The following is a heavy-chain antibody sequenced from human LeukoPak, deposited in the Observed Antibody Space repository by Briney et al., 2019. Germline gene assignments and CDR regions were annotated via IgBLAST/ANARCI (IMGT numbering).Heavy chain of an antibody. J-gene: IGHJ4*02. D-gene: IGHD4-17*01. CDR3: TRDPLYGALDS. Sequence: GGSLRLSCAASGFTFSSYAMNWVRQAPGKGLEWFSFINSNSGTIYYADSVKGRFTISRDNAKKSLYLQMNSLRAEDTAVYYCTRDPLYGALDSWGQGTLVTVSS. CDR2: INSNSGTI. V-gene: IGHV3-48*04. CDR1: GFTFSSYA.